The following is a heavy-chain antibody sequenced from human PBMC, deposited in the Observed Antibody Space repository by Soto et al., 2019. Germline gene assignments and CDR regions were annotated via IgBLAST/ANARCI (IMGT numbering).Heavy chain of an antibody. CDR1: GGSISSGDYY. CDR3: ARGSYYYDRSGHYHY. J-gene: IGHJ4*02. V-gene: IGHV4-30-4*01. Sequence: PSETLSLTCTVSGGSISSGDYYWSWIRQPPGKGLEWIGYIYYSGSTYYNPSLKSRVTISVDTSKNQFSLKLSSVTAADTAVYYCARGSYYYDRSGHYHYWGQGTLVPVSS. D-gene: IGHD3-22*01. CDR2: IYYSGST.